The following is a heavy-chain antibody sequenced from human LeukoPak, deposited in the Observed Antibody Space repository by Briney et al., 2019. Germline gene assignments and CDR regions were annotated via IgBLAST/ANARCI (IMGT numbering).Heavy chain of an antibody. D-gene: IGHD6-13*01. Sequence: SQTLSLTCTVSGGSISSGSYYWSWTRQPAGKGLEWIGRIYTSGSTNYNPSLKSRVTISVDTSKNQFSLKLSSVTAADTAVYYCARVVASATTVDIWGQGTMVTVSS. J-gene: IGHJ3*02. CDR1: GGSISSGSYY. CDR3: ARVVASATTVDI. CDR2: IYTSGST. V-gene: IGHV4-61*02.